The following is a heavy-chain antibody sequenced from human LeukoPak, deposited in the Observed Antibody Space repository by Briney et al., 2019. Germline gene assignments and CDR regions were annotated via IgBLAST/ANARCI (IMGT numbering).Heavy chain of an antibody. CDR2: ISYDGSNK. V-gene: IGHV3-30*04. D-gene: IGHD1-26*01. J-gene: IGHJ4*02. CDR1: GFTFSSYA. CDR3: ALGGSYYFDY. Sequence: AGGSLRLSCAASGFTFSSYAMHWVRQAPGKGLEWVAVISYDGSNKYYADSVKGRFTISRDNSKNTLYLQMNSLRAEDTAVYYCALGGSYYFDYWGQGTLVTVSS.